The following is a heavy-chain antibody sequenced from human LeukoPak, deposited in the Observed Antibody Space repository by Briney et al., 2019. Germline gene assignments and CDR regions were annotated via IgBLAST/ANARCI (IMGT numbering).Heavy chain of an antibody. CDR3: ATAMYYYDSSGYPFPHFDY. J-gene: IGHJ4*02. D-gene: IGHD3-22*01. V-gene: IGHV1-24*01. CDR1: GYTLTELS. Sequence: ASVKVSCKVSGYTLTELSMHWVRQAPGKGLEWMGGFDPEDGETIYAQKFQGRVTMTEDTSTDTAYMELSSLRSEDTAVYYCATAMYYYDSSGYPFPHFDYWGQGTLVTVSS. CDR2: FDPEDGET.